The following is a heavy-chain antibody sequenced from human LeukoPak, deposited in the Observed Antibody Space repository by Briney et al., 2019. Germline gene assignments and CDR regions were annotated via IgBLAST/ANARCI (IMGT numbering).Heavy chain of an antibody. D-gene: IGHD1-1*01. V-gene: IGHV5-51*01. CDR1: GYSFTTYW. CDR3: AGGPTGTGGAFDI. Sequence: GESLKISCKGSGYSFTTYWIVWVRQMPGKGLEWMGIIYPGGSDTRYSPSLQGQVTISADKSISTAYLQWSSLKASDTAMYYCAGGPTGTGGAFDIWGQGTMVTVSS. J-gene: IGHJ3*02. CDR2: IYPGGSDT.